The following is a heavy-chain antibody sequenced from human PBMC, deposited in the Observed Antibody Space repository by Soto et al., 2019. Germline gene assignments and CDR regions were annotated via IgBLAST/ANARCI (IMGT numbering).Heavy chain of an antibody. CDR1: AYTGTRTG. V-gene: IGHV1-18*04. J-gene: IGHJ4*02. Sequence: SAYTGTRTGQNWVRPAPGQGLELMGWISAYNGNTNYAQKLQGRVTMTTDTSTRTAYMELRSLRSDDTAVYYCARGYSYGPLYFDYWGQGTLVTVSS. CDR2: ISAYNGNT. D-gene: IGHD5-18*01. CDR3: ARGYSYGPLYFDY.